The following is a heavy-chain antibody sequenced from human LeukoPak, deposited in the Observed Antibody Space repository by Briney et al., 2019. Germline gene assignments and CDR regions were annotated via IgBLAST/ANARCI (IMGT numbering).Heavy chain of an antibody. D-gene: IGHD1-20*01. Sequence: GSLRLSCAASGFTFSSYAMSWVRQAPGKGLEWVSAISGSGGSTYYADSVKGRFTISSDNSKNTLYLQMNSLRAEDTAVYYCAKARYNWNDAGVDYWGQGTLVTVSS. CDR3: AKARYNWNDAGVDY. CDR2: ISGSGGST. J-gene: IGHJ4*02. V-gene: IGHV3-23*01. CDR1: GFTFSSYA.